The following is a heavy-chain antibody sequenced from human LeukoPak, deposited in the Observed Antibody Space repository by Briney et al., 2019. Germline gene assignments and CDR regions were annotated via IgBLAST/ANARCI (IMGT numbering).Heavy chain of an antibody. Sequence: ASVKVSCKASGGTFSSYAISWVRQAPGQGLEWMGGIIPIFGTANYAQKFQGRVTITTDESTSTAYMELSSLRSEDTAVYYCARARHYYDIQSTFDYWGQGTLVTVSS. CDR3: ARARHYYDIQSTFDY. CDR1: GGTFSSYA. J-gene: IGHJ4*02. CDR2: IIPIFGTA. V-gene: IGHV1-69*05. D-gene: IGHD3-22*01.